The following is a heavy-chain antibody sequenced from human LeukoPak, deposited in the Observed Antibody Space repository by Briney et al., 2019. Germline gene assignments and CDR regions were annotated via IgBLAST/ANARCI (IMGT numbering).Heavy chain of an antibody. Sequence: GGSLRLSCAASGFIFSNYWMTWVRQAPGKGLEWVANIKEDGSERYYVDSLKGRFTISRDNAKNSLYLQMNSLRAEDTAVYYCARIFGTPDYWGQGTLVTVSS. J-gene: IGHJ4*02. CDR1: GFIFSNYW. D-gene: IGHD3-16*01. V-gene: IGHV3-7*04. CDR2: IKEDGSER. CDR3: ARIFGTPDY.